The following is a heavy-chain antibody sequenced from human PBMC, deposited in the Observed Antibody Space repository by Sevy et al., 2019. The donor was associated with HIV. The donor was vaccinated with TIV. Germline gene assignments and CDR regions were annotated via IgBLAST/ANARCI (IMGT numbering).Heavy chain of an antibody. V-gene: IGHV3-30-3*01. CDR2: ISYDGSNK. J-gene: IGHJ6*02. CDR1: GFTFSSYA. Sequence: GGSLRLSCAASGFTFSSYAMHWVRQAPGKGLEWVAVISYDGSNKYYADSVKGRFTISRDNSKNTLYLQMKSLRAEDTAVYYCARDGNLYDFWSGYPPPSYYYYGMDVWGQGTTVTVSS. D-gene: IGHD3-3*01. CDR3: ARDGNLYDFWSGYPPPSYYYYGMDV.